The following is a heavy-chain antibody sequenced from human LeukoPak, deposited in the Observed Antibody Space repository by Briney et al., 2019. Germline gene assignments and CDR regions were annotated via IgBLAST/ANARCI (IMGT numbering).Heavy chain of an antibody. CDR2: IWYDGGNK. CDR3: ARSLRVGYYYYVMDV. CDR1: GFTFSSYG. Sequence: GGSLRLSCAASGFTFSSYGMHWVRQAPGKGLEWVAVIWYDGGNKYYADSVKGRFTISRDNSKNTLYLQMNSLRAEDTAVYYCARSLRVGYYYYVMDVWGQGTTVTVSS. D-gene: IGHD4-17*01. J-gene: IGHJ6*02. V-gene: IGHV3-33*01.